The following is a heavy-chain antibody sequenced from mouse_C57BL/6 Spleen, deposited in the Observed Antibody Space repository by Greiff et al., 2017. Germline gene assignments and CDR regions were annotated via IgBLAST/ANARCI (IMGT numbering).Heavy chain of an antibody. D-gene: IGHD4-1*01. CDR1: GYTFTSYW. V-gene: IGHV1-64*01. CDR3: ARCPNWDIYFDY. CDR2: IHPNSGST. J-gene: IGHJ2*01. Sequence: QVQLQQSGAELVKPGASVKLSCKASGYTFTSYWMHWVKQRPGQGLEWIGMIHPNSGSTNYNEKFKSKATLTVDKSSSTAYMQLSSLTSEDSAVYYCARCPNWDIYFDYWGQGTTLTVSS.